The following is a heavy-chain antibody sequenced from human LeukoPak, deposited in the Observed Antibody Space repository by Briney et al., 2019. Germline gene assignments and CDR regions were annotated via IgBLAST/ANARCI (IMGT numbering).Heavy chain of an antibody. CDR3: ARGGAARLHFQN. V-gene: IGHV4-59*01. CDR2: IYHSGST. CDR1: GGSNSTYY. D-gene: IGHD6-6*01. J-gene: IGHJ1*01. Sequence: SETLSLTCTVSGGSNSTYYWNWIRQPPGKGLEWIGYIYHSGSTNYNPSLQSRVTISVDTSKNQFSLNLNSVTAADTAVYYCARGGAARLHFQNWGQGTLVTVSS.